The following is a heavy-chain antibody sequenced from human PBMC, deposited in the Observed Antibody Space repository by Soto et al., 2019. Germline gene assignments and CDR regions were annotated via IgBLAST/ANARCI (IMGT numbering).Heavy chain of an antibody. CDR1: GGSISSYY. CDR3: ARHGYGDAFDY. V-gene: IGHV4-59*08. D-gene: IGHD4-17*01. J-gene: IGHJ4*02. Sequence: PSETLSLTCTVSGGSISSYYWSWIRQPPGKGLEWIGYIYYSGSTNYNPSLKSRITISVDTSKNQLSLKLSSVTAADTAVYYCARHGYGDAFDYWGQGTLVTVSS. CDR2: IYYSGST.